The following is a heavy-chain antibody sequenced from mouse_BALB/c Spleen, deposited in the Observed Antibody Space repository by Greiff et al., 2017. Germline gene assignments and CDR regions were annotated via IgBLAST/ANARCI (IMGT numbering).Heavy chain of an antibody. J-gene: IGHJ2*01. CDR1: GYTFTDYN. Sequence: SGPELVKPGASVKISCKASGYTFTDYNMHWVKQSHGKSLEWIGYIYPYNGGTGYNQKFKSKATLTVDNSSSTAYMELRSLTSEDSAVYYCARGGYGNFCFDYWGQGTTLTVSS. CDR3: ARGGYGNFCFDY. V-gene: IGHV1S29*02. CDR2: IYPYNGGT. D-gene: IGHD2-1*01.